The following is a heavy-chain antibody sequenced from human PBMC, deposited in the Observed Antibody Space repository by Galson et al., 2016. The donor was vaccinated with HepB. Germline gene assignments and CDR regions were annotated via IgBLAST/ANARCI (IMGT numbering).Heavy chain of an antibody. V-gene: IGHV3-30*19. Sequence: SLRLCCAGSGFSFSNYGLHWGRQAPGKGLEWVAVIADHGRDKQYADSVKGRFTVSRDNSKNTPFLQMNSLRVEETALYYCAKLDGGRYCPPDDWGRGTLVTVSS. CDR3: AKLDGGRYCPPDD. CDR1: GFSFSNYG. D-gene: IGHD2-21*02. CDR2: IADHGRDK. J-gene: IGHJ4*02.